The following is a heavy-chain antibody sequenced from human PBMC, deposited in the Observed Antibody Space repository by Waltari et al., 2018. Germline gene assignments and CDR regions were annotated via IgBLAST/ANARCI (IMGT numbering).Heavy chain of an antibody. Sequence: QVQLQQWGAGLLKPSETLSLTCAVYGGSFRGYYWSWSRQPPGKGRGWIGEIDHSGSTSDNRALKSRGTISVDTSKNQFSLKRSSVTAADTAVYYCARGNNYWYFDLWGRGTLVTVSS. CDR2: IDHSGST. CDR3: ARGNNYWYFDL. V-gene: IGHV4-34*01. J-gene: IGHJ2*01. CDR1: GGSFRGYY.